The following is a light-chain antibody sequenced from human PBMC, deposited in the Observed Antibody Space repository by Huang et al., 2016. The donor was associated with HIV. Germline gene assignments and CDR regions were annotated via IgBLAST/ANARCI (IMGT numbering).Light chain of an antibody. V-gene: IGKV2-30*01. J-gene: IGKJ1*01. Sequence: DVVMTQFPLSLPVTLGQPASIFCKSSQSLVSSDGDIYLNWFQQRPGKSPRRLIYQVSKRDSGVPDRFSGSGAGTLFALRISRAEAEDVAVYYCMQGTHWPGTFGQGTKLEI. CDR2: QVS. CDR1: QSLVSSDGDIY. CDR3: MQGTHWPGT.